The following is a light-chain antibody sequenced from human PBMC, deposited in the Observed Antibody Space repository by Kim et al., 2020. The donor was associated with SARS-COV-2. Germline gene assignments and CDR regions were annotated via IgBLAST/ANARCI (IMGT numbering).Light chain of an antibody. CDR3: QVWDSSSDQRAV. CDR1: NIGSKS. Sequence: SYELTQPPSVSVAPGKTARITCGGNNIGSKSVHWYQQKPGQAPVLVIYYDSDRPSGIPERFSGSNSGNTATLTISRVESGDEADYYCQVWDSSSDQRAVFGGGTQLTVL. J-gene: IGLJ7*01. CDR2: YDS. V-gene: IGLV3-21*04.